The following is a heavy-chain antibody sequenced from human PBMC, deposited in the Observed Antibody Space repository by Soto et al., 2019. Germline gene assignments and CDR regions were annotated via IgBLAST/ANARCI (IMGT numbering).Heavy chain of an antibody. J-gene: IGHJ5*02. CDR1: GFTFSSYA. Sequence: GGSLRLSCAASGFTFSSYAMSWVRQAPGKGLEWVSAISGSGGSTYYADSVKGRFTISRDNSKNTLYLQMNSLRAEDTAVYYCARSRGIAAAASPVLWFDPWGQGTLVTVSS. V-gene: IGHV3-23*01. CDR3: ARSRGIAAAASPVLWFDP. D-gene: IGHD6-13*01. CDR2: ISGSGGST.